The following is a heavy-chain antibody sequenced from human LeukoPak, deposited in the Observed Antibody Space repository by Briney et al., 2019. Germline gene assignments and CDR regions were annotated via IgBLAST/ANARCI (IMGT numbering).Heavy chain of an antibody. J-gene: IGHJ5*02. V-gene: IGHV1-18*01. CDR2: ISAYNGDT. Sequence: WASVKVSCKASGYTFTNYGISWVRQAPGQGLEWMAWISAYNGDTRYAQKFQGRVILTTDTSTTTAYTELRNLRSDDTAVYYCARDACVSCGGDCCHDPWGQGTLVTVSS. CDR1: GYTFTNYG. D-gene: IGHD2-21*02. CDR3: ARDACVSCGGDCCHDP.